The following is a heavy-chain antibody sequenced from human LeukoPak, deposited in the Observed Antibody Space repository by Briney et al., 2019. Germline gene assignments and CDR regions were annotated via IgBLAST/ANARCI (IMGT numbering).Heavy chain of an antibody. Sequence: PGGSLGLSCAASGFTFSSYEMNWVRQAPGKGLEWVSYISSSGSTIYYADSVKGRFTISRDNAKNSLYLQMNSLRAEDTAVYYCARDVSKRAAGRLFDYWGQGTLVTVSS. CDR3: ARDVSKRAAGRLFDY. CDR2: ISSSGSTI. CDR1: GFTFSSYE. J-gene: IGHJ4*02. V-gene: IGHV3-48*03. D-gene: IGHD4-11*01.